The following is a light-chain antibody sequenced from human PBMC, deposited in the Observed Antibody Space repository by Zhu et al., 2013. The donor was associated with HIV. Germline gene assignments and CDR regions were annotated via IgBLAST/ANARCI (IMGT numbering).Light chain of an antibody. CDR3: CSYAGLYVV. V-gene: IGLV2-23*02. CDR2: EVS. J-gene: IGLJ2*01. Sequence: QSALTQPASVSGSPGQSITISCTGTSSDVGSYNLVSWYQQHPGKAPKLMIYEVSKRPSGVSNRFSGSKSGNTASLTISGLQAEDEADYYCCSYAGLYVVFGGGTKLTVL. CDR1: SSDVGSYNL.